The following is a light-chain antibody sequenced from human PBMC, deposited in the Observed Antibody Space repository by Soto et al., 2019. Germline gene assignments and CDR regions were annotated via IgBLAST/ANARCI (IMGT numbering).Light chain of an antibody. Sequence: EIKMYHSLSSLSASKRDRVTMTCRASQSGNSWLAWYQQRPGKAPKLLIYDASTLESGVPSRFSGSGSGTEFTLTISSLQPDDFATYYCHQYNSYHTFGGGAK. J-gene: IGKJ4*01. CDR1: QSGNSW. CDR2: DAS. CDR3: HQYNSYHT. V-gene: IGKV1-5*01.